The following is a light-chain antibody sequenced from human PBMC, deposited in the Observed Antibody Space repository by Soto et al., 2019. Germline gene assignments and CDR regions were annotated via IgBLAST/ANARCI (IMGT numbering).Light chain of an antibody. Sequence: QSVLTQPPSASGSPGQSVTISCTGTSSDVGGYHYVSWYQQHPGKAPKLMIHEVTKRPSGVPDRFSGSKSGNTASLTVSGLPGEDEAYYYCSSDAGSNNLVFGGGTKLTVL. V-gene: IGLV2-8*01. CDR3: SSDAGSNNLV. CDR1: SSDVGGYHY. CDR2: EVT. J-gene: IGLJ2*01.